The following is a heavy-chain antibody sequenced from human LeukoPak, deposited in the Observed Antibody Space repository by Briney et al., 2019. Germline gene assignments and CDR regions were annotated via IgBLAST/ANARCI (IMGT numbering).Heavy chain of an antibody. J-gene: IGHJ4*02. CDR2: ISGGGDGT. CDR3: AKEVAVTGEPYFDY. CDR1: GFTFRTYA. Sequence: PGGSLRLSCAASGFTFRTYAMSWVRQAPGKGLEWASGISGGGDGTNYADSVKGRFTISRDNSKNMLYLQMNSLRAEDTAVYHCAKEVAVTGEPYFDYWGQGTLVTVSS. V-gene: IGHV3-23*01. D-gene: IGHD1-20*01.